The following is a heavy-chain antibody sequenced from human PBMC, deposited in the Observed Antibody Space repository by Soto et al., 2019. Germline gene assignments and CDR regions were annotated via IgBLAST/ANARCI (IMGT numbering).Heavy chain of an antibody. D-gene: IGHD2-15*01. Sequence: QVQLVQSGAEVKKPGSSVKVSCKASGGTFSSYAISWVRQAPGQGLEWMGGIIPIFGTANYAQKFQGRVTITADKSTSKGYMELSSLRSEDTAVYYCAGAILGYCSGGSCQKGYFELWGRGTLVTVSS. J-gene: IGHJ2*01. CDR3: AGAILGYCSGGSCQKGYFEL. V-gene: IGHV1-69*06. CDR2: IIPIFGTA. CDR1: GGTFSSYA.